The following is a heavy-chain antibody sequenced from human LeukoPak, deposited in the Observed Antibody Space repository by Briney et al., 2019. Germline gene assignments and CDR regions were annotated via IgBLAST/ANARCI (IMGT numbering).Heavy chain of an antibody. D-gene: IGHD3-10*01. CDR3: AGRYLLWFGESPYFDY. CDR1: GGSFSGYY. V-gene: IGHV4-34*01. CDR2: INHSGST. Sequence: NPSETLSLTCAVYGGSFSGYYWSWIRQPPGKGLEWIGEINHSGSTNYNPSLKSRVTISVDTSKNQFSLKLSSVTAADTAVYYCAGRYLLWFGESPYFDYWGQGTLVTVSS. J-gene: IGHJ4*02.